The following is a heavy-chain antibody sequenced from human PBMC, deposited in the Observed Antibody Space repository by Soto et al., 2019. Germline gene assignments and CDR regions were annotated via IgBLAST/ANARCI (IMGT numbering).Heavy chain of an antibody. J-gene: IGHJ4*02. CDR2: SIPNFGTA. CDR3: AREAMYYFDF. CDR1: GGTFSNYA. Sequence: SVKVSCKTSGGTFSNYAFSWVRQAPGQGLEWLGGSIPNFGTARYAQNLQGRVTITADESTSTAYMELSSLTSDDTAVYYCAREAMYYFDFWGQGTLVTVSS. V-gene: IGHV1-69*13.